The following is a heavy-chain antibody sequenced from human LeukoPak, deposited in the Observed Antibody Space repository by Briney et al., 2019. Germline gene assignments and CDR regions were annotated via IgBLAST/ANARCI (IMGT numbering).Heavy chain of an antibody. CDR2: IYPGDSDT. J-gene: IGHJ5*02. Sequence: GESLKISCKGSGYSFTSYWIGWVRQMPGKGLEWMGIIYPGDSDTRYSPSFQGQVTISADKSISTAYLQWSSLKASDTAMYYCARHIAVAGTDYWFDPWGQGTLVTVS. D-gene: IGHD6-19*01. CDR1: GYSFTSYW. V-gene: IGHV5-51*01. CDR3: ARHIAVAGTDYWFDP.